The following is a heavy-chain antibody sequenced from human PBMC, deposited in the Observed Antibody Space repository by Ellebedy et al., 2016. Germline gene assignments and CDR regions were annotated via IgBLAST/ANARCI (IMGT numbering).Heavy chain of an antibody. Sequence: GGSLRLXXAASGFTFDDYAMHWVRQTPGKGLEWVSGISWNSGSKGYADSVKSRFIISRDNAKNSLYLQMNSLRPEDTALYFCAKAPYTSSSDDYFDTWGQGTLVTVSS. D-gene: IGHD6-6*01. J-gene: IGHJ4*02. CDR2: ISWNSGSK. V-gene: IGHV3-9*01. CDR3: AKAPYTSSSDDYFDT. CDR1: GFTFDDYA.